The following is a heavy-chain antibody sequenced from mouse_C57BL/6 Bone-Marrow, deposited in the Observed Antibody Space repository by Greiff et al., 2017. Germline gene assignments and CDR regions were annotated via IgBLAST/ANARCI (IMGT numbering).Heavy chain of an antibody. V-gene: IGHV5-12*01. CDR1: GFTFSDYY. J-gene: IGHJ4*01. CDR3: ARPVFYYAMDY. Sequence: DVMLVESGGGLVQPGGSLKLSCAASGFTFSDYYMYWVRQTPEKRLEWVAYISNGGGSTYYPDTVKGRFTISRDNAKNTLYLQMSRLKSEDTAMYYCARPVFYYAMDYWGQGTSVTVSS. CDR2: ISNGGGST.